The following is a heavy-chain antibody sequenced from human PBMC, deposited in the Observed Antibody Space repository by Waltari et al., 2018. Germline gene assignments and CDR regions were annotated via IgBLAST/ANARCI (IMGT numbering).Heavy chain of an antibody. J-gene: IGHJ6*03. CDR3: ARPVAATLQHKSYYYYMDV. Sequence: QLQLQESGPGLVKPSETLSLTCTVPGGSISSSSYYWGWIRPPPGKGLAWIGSIYYSGSTYYNPSLKSRVTISVDTSKNQFSLKLSSVTAADTAVYYCARPVAATLQHKSYYYYMDVWGKGTTVTVSS. CDR1: GGSISSSSYY. V-gene: IGHV4-39*01. CDR2: IYYSGST. D-gene: IGHD2-15*01.